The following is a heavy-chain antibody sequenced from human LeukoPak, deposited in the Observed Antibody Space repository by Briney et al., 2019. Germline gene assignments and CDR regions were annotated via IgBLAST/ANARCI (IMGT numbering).Heavy chain of an antibody. CDR3: ARTDTGIFGMLIGAFDI. D-gene: IGHD3-3*01. J-gene: IGHJ3*02. V-gene: IGHV3-30*02. CDR2: IRYDGSNK. CDR1: GFTFSSYG. Sequence: GGSLRLSCAASGFTFSSYGMHWVRQAPGKGLEWVAFIRYDGSNKYYADSVKGRFTISRDNSKNSLYLQMNSLRAEDTALYYCARTDTGIFGMLIGAFDIWGQGTMVTVSS.